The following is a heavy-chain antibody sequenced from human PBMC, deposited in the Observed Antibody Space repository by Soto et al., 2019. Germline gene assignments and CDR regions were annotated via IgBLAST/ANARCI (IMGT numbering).Heavy chain of an antibody. V-gene: IGHV4-59*01. CDR1: GGSISSYY. D-gene: IGHD6-13*01. CDR2: IYYSGST. CDR3: ARRGSSWGYYYYGMDV. J-gene: IGHJ6*02. Sequence: QVQLQESGPGLVKPSETLSLTCTVSGGSISSYYWSWIRQPPGKGLEWIGYIYYSGSTNYNPSLKSQVTISIDTSKNQFSLKLSSVTAADTAVYYCARRGSSWGYYYYGMDVWGQGTTVTVSS.